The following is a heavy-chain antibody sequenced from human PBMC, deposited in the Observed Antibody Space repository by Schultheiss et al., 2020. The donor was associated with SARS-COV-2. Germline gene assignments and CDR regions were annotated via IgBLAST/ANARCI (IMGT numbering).Heavy chain of an antibody. CDR3: ARGGPGRGSGLYYFDY. Sequence: GGSLRLSCAASGFTFSSYAMHWVRQAPGKGLEWVAVISYDGSNKYYADSVKGRFTISRDNSKNTLYLQMNSLRAEDTAVYYCARGGPGRGSGLYYFDYWGQGTLVTVSS. J-gene: IGHJ4*02. CDR1: GFTFSSYA. CDR2: ISYDGSNK. V-gene: IGHV3-30*01. D-gene: IGHD6-19*01.